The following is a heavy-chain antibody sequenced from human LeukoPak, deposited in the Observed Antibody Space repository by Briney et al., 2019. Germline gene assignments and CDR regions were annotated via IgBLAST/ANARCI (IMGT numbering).Heavy chain of an antibody. Sequence: SETLSLTCTVSGGSISSSSYYWGWIRQPPGKGLEWIGEINHSGSTNYNPSLKSRVTISVDTSKNQFSLKLSSVTAADTAVYYCAVTYYDFWSGYSHYYYYMDVWGKGTTVTVSS. V-gene: IGHV4-39*07. CDR2: INHSGST. CDR1: GGSISSSSYY. D-gene: IGHD3-3*01. CDR3: AVTYYDFWSGYSHYYYYMDV. J-gene: IGHJ6*03.